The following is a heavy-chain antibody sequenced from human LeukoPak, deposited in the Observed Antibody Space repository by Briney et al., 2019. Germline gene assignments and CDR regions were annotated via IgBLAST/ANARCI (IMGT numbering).Heavy chain of an antibody. CDR1: GGSISSGGYY. Sequence: PSETLPLTCTVSGGSISSGGYYWSWIRQHPEKGLEWIGYIYYSGSTYYNPSLKSRVTISIDTSKNQFSLKLSSVTAADTAVYYCARDSRGVGIFDYWGQGTLVTVSS. CDR3: ARDSRGVGIFDY. D-gene: IGHD3-10*01. J-gene: IGHJ4*02. V-gene: IGHV4-31*03. CDR2: IYYSGST.